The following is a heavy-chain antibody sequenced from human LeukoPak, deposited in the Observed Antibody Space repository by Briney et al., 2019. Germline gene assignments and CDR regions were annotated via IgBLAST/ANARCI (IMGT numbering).Heavy chain of an antibody. Sequence: PSETLSLTCTVSGGSISSYYWSWIRQPAGKGLEWIGRIYTSGSTNYNPSLKSRVTMSVDTSKNQFSLRLNSVSAADTAVYYCSRGGLGYFDYWGQGTLVTVSS. CDR2: IYTSGST. J-gene: IGHJ4*02. D-gene: IGHD6-19*01. CDR1: GGSISSYY. CDR3: SRGGLGYFDY. V-gene: IGHV4-4*07.